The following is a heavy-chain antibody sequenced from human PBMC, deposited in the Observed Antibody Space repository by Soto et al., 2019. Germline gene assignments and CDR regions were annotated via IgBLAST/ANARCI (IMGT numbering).Heavy chain of an antibody. J-gene: IGHJ6*02. D-gene: IGHD2-2*01. CDR1: GGSFSGYY. V-gene: IGHV4-34*01. CDR3: ARDQGYQLLEAEFGYYYYYGMDV. CDR2: INHSGST. Sequence: PSETLSLTCAVYGGSFSGYYWSWIRQPPGKGLEWIGEINHSGSTNYNPSLKSRVTISVDTSKNQFSLKLSSVTAADTAVYYCARDQGYQLLEAEFGYYYYYGMDVWGQGTTVTVSS.